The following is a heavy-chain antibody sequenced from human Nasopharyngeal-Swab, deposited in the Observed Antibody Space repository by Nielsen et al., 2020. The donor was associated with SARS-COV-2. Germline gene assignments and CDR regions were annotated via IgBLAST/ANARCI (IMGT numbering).Heavy chain of an antibody. J-gene: IGHJ3*02. CDR2: ISYEGSKK. D-gene: IGHD3-10*01. CDR1: GFSFNNYG. Sequence: GGSLRLSCTAPGFSFNNYGMHWVRQAPGKGLEWVAVISYEGSKKFYAESVEGRFTISRDYSKNTLYLQMDSLRTEDTAMYFCAKANALFWFGQFKNDAFDIWGQGTMVAVSS. V-gene: IGHV3-30*18. CDR3: AKANALFWFGQFKNDAFDI.